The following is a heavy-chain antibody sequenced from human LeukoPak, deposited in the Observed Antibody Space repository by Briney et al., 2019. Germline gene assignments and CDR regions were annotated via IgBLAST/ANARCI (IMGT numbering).Heavy chain of an antibody. CDR2: INHSGRT. Sequence: SETLSLTCAVYGGSFSGYYWSWIRQPPGKGLEWIGEINHSGRTNCNPSLKSRVTISVDTSKNQFSLKLSSVTAADTAVYYCAKSRRDYYYYYYMDVWGKGTTVTVSS. V-gene: IGHV4-34*01. CDR3: AKSRRDYYYYYYMDV. CDR1: GGSFSGYY. J-gene: IGHJ6*03.